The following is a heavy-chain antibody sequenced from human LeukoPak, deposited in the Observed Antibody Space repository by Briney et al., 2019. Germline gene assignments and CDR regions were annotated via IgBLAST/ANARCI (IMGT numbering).Heavy chain of an antibody. V-gene: IGHV4-34*01. CDR1: GGSFSGYY. CDR3: ARGGGVGSGGVDY. Sequence: SETLSLTCAVYGGSFSGYYWSWIRQPPGKGLEWIGEINHSGSTNYNPSLKSRVTISVDTSKNQFSLKLSSVTAAGTAVYYCARGGGVGSGGVDYWGQGTLVTVSS. J-gene: IGHJ4*02. CDR2: INHSGST. D-gene: IGHD3-10*01.